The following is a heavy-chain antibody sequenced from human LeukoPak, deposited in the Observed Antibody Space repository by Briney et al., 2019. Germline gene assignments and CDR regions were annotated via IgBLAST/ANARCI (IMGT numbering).Heavy chain of an antibody. Sequence: SVKVSCKASGGTFSSYAISWVRQAPGQGLEWMGGIIPIFGTANYAQKFQGRVTITADESTTTAYMELRSLRSDDTAVYYCARECNGGAWGQGTLVTVSS. CDR3: ARECNGGA. CDR1: GGTFSSYA. J-gene: IGHJ5*02. D-gene: IGHD3-10*01. V-gene: IGHV1-69*13. CDR2: IIPIFGTA.